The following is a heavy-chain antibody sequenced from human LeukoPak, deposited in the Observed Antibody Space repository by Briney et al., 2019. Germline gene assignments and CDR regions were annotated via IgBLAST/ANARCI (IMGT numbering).Heavy chain of an antibody. V-gene: IGHV3-30-3*01. Sequence: GRSLRLSCAASGFTFSSYAMHWVRQAPGKGLEWVAVISYDGSNKYYADSVKGRFTISRDNSKNTLYLQMNSLRAEDTAVYYCARPPYVDTATANPNYYYYYYMDVWGKGTTVTVSS. CDR3: ARPPYVDTATANPNYYYYYYMDV. CDR2: ISYDGSNK. CDR1: GFTFSSYA. D-gene: IGHD5-18*01. J-gene: IGHJ6*03.